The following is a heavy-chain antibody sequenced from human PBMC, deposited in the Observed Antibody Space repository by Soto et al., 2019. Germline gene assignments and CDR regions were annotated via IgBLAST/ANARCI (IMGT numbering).Heavy chain of an antibody. Sequence: ASVKVSCKASGYTFTGYYMHWVRQAPGLGLEWMGWINPNSGGTNYAQKFQGWVTMTRDTSISTAYMELSRLRSDDTAVYYCARDMGELRASQPFDYWGQGTLVTVSS. CDR2: INPNSGGT. CDR3: ARDMGELRASQPFDY. J-gene: IGHJ4*02. CDR1: GYTFTGYY. V-gene: IGHV1-2*04. D-gene: IGHD1-26*01.